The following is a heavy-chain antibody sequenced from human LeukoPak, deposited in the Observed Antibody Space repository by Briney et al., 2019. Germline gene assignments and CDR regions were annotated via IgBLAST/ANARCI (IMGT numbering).Heavy chain of an antibody. D-gene: IGHD6-19*01. CDR2: ISSSSDRM. J-gene: IGHJ5*02. CDR1: GFTFSSYA. Sequence: PGGSLRLSCAASGFTFSSYAMNWVRQAPGKGLEWVSGISSSSDRMYHADSVKGRFTISRDNSKNTLYLQMNSLRAEDTAVYYCAKDLVSSGWSSSLFDPWGQGTLVTVSS. CDR3: AKDLVSSGWSSSLFDP. V-gene: IGHV3-23*01.